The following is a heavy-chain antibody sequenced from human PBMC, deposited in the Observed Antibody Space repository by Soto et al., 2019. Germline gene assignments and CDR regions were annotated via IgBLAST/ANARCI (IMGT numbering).Heavy chain of an antibody. Sequence: EVQLVESGGGSVQPGGSLRLSCAASGFTFGSYDMHWVRQATGRGLEWVSSIDIVGDTYYQGSVKGRFTITRDNVKNSWYLQMNSLRAEDSAVYYCARDPSGEGCGEVSYGLDVGGHGTTVTVSS. CDR2: IDIVGDT. CDR3: ARDPSGEGCGEVSYGLDV. CDR1: GFTFGSYD. V-gene: IGHV3-13*01. D-gene: IGHD3-10*01. J-gene: IGHJ6*02.